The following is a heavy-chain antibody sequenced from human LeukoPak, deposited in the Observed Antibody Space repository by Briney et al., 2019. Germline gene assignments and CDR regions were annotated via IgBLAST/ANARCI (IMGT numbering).Heavy chain of an antibody. CDR1: GFTFSSYE. CDR2: ISSSGSTI. J-gene: IGHJ4*02. D-gene: IGHD6-13*01. CDR3: ARGGSSSWYSQDYFDY. V-gene: IGHV3-48*03. Sequence: QPGGSLRLSCAASGFTFSSYEMNWVRQAPGKGLEWVSYISSSGSTIYYADSVKGRFTISRDNAKNSLYLQMNSLRAEDTAVYYCARGGSSSWYSQDYFDYWGQGTLVTVSS.